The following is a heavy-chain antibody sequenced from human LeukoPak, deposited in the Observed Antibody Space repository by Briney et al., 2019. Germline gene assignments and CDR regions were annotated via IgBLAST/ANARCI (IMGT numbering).Heavy chain of an antibody. J-gene: IGHJ4*02. CDR3: ARRRLRSGIDY. V-gene: IGHV3-48*03. CDR2: ISSSGSTI. D-gene: IGHD3-16*01. CDR1: GFTFSSYE. Sequence: SGGALRLSCAASGFTFSSYEMNWVRQAPGKGLEWVSYISSSGSTIYYADSVKGRFTISRDNAKNSLYLQMNSLRAEDTAVYYCARRRLRSGIDYWGQGTLVTVSS.